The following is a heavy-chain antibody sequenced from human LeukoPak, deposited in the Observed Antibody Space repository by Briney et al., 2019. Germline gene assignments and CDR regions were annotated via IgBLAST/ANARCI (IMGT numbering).Heavy chain of an antibody. J-gene: IGHJ4*02. CDR1: GFTFSRYS. CDR3: TRDSTATYYFDY. Sequence: GGSLRLSCAASGFTFSRYSMNWVRRSPGKGLEWVSYVSSSSHKKYYADSVKGRFTISRDDAKNSLYLQMNSLRGEDTAVYYCTRDSTATYYFDYWGQGTVVTVSS. CDR2: VSSSSHKK. D-gene: IGHD6-25*01. V-gene: IGHV3-48*01.